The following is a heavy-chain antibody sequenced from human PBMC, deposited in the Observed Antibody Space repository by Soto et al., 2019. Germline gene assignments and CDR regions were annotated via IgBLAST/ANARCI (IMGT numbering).Heavy chain of an antibody. D-gene: IGHD6-19*01. V-gene: IGHV3-23*01. CDR1: GFTISSYA. CDR2: ISGSGGST. Sequence: GGSLRLSCAASGFTISSYAMSWVRQPPGKGLEWVSTISGSGGSTYYVDSVKGRFTISRDNSKNTLYLQMNSLRAEDTAVYYCAQDHLAAVADPFDYWGQGTLVTVSS. J-gene: IGHJ4*02. CDR3: AQDHLAAVADPFDY.